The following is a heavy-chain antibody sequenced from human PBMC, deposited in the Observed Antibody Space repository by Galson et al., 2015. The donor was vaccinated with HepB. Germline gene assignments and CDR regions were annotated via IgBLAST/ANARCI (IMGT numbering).Heavy chain of an antibody. CDR2: INPNSGGT. D-gene: IGHD3-10*01. CDR1: GYTFTGYH. CDR3: ARAMRVLGGSGYYGSGHYYTIAY. Sequence: SVKVSCKASGYTFTGYHIHWVRQAPGQGPEWMGWINPNSGGTNYAQKFQGRVTMTRDTSISTAYMELRRLTSDDTAVYYCARAMRVLGGSGYYGSGHYYTIAYWGQGTLVTVPS. J-gene: IGHJ4*02. V-gene: IGHV1-2*02.